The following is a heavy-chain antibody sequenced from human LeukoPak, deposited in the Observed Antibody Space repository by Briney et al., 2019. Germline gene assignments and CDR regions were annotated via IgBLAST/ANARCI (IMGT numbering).Heavy chain of an antibody. Sequence: SETLSLTCTVSGGSISSYYWSWIRQPAGKGLEWIGRIYTSGSTNYNPSLKSRVTISVDTSKNQFSLKLSSVTAADTAVYYCARGGGYSYGRFYYYYGMDVWGQGTTVTVSS. CDR1: GGSISSYY. J-gene: IGHJ6*02. CDR2: IYTSGST. V-gene: IGHV4-4*07. CDR3: ARGGGYSYGRFYYYYGMDV. D-gene: IGHD5-18*01.